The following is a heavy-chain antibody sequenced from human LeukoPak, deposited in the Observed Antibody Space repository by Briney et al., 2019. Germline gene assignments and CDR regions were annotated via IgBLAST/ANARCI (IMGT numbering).Heavy chain of an antibody. CDR3: ARDRNNEALDV. V-gene: IGHV3-53*01. Sequence: GGSLRLSCAASGFTLSSNYMSWVRQAPGKGLEWVSVIYSGGSTYYADSVTGRFTISRDNSKNTLYLQMNSLRDEDTAVYYCARDRNNEALDVWGQGTTVTVSS. CDR2: IYSGGST. D-gene: IGHD2/OR15-2a*01. CDR1: GFTLSSNY. J-gene: IGHJ6*02.